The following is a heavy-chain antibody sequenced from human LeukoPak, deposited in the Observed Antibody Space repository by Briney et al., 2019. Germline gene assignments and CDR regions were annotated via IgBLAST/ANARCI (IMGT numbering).Heavy chain of an antibody. J-gene: IGHJ4*02. D-gene: IGHD6-19*01. V-gene: IGHV1-18*01. CDR2: ISAYNGNT. CDR1: GYTFTSYG. CDR3: AGDRYSSGWYKDLPFPYT. Sequence: GASVKVSCKASGYTFTSYGISWVRQAPGQGLEWMGWISAYNGNTNYAQKLQGRVTMTTDTSTSTAYMELRSLRSDDTAVYYCAGDRYSSGWYKDLPFPYTWGQGTLVTVSS.